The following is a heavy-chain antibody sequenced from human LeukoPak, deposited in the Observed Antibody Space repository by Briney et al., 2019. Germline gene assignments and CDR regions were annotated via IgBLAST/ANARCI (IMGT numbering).Heavy chain of an antibody. V-gene: IGHV3-21*01. Sequence: GGSLRLSCAASGFTFSSYSMDWVRQAPGKGLEWVSSISSSYIYYSDSVKGRFTTSRDNAKNSLYLHMNSLRAEDTAVYYCARGPGYNSGWLDYWGQGTLVTVSS. D-gene: IGHD6-19*01. CDR1: GFTFSSYS. CDR2: ISSSYI. CDR3: ARGPGYNSGWLDY. J-gene: IGHJ4*02.